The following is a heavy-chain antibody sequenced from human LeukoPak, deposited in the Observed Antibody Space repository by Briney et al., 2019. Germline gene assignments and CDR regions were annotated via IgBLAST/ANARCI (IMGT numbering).Heavy chain of an antibody. V-gene: IGHV3-21*01. D-gene: IGHD2-15*01. CDR1: GFTLRSYR. CDR2: IISSSYI. Sequence: GGSVRLLCAAWGFTLRSYRMKWVRQATGGGGEGVSSIISSSYIYYADSVKGRFTISRDNAKNSLYLQMNSLRAEDTAVYYCASLGYCSGGSCYGRADAFDIWGQGTMVTVSS. J-gene: IGHJ3*02. CDR3: ASLGYCSGGSCYGRADAFDI.